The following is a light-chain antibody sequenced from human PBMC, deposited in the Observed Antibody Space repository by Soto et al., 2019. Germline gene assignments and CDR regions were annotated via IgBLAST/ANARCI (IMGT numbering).Light chain of an antibody. Sequence: QSALTQPPSASGSPGQSVTISCTGDISDVGAYNYVSWYRQHAGKAPKLVIYEVTKRPSGVPDRFSGSKSANTASVTVSGLQAQDEADYYCSSFASSNTWVFGGGTKLTVL. CDR2: EVT. V-gene: IGLV2-8*01. CDR1: ISDVGAYNY. J-gene: IGLJ3*02. CDR3: SSFASSNTWV.